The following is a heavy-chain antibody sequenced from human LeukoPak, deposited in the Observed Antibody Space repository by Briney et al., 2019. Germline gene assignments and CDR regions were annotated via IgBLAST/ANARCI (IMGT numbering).Heavy chain of an antibody. V-gene: IGHV4-59*01. CDR1: GGSISSYY. Sequence: SETLSLTCTVSGGSISSYYWSWIRQPAGKGLEWIGYIYYSGSTNYNPSLKSRVTISVDTSKNQFSLKLSSVTAADTAVYYCAREHGWRGFDYWGQGTLVTVSS. D-gene: IGHD6-19*01. J-gene: IGHJ4*02. CDR2: IYYSGST. CDR3: AREHGWRGFDY.